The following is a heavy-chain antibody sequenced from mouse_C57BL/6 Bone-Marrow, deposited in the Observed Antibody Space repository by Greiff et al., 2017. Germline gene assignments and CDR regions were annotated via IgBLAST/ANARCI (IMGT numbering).Heavy chain of an antibody. D-gene: IGHD2-2*01. CDR2: IRNGGGST. V-gene: IGHV5-12*01. CDR1: GFTFSDYY. Sequence: EVQGVESGGGLVQPGGSLKLSCAASGFTFSDYYMYWVRQTPEKRLEWFAYIRNGGGSTYYTDNVKGRFTIPRETSKTTLYLQMSRLMSEDTAMYYFARLGYGWYFDVWGTGTTVTVSS. J-gene: IGHJ1*03. CDR3: ARLGYGWYFDV.